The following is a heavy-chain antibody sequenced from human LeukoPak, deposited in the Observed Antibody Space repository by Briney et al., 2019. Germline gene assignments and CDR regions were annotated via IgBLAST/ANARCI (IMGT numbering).Heavy chain of an antibody. J-gene: IGHJ6*03. CDR2: ISGSGGST. Sequence: GGSLRLSCAVSGFTFSSYAMSWVRQAPGKGLEWVSDISGSGGSTYYADSVKGRFTISRDNSKNTLYLQMNSLRAEDTAVDYCVPRKEWSCYMDVWGKGTTVTVSS. D-gene: IGHD3-3*01. CDR1: GFTFSSYA. CDR3: VPRKEWSCYMDV. V-gene: IGHV3-23*01.